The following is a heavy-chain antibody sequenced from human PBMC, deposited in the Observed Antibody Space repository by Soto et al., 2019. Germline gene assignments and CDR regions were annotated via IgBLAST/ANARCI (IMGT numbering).Heavy chain of an antibody. J-gene: IGHJ4*02. CDR2: IYYSGST. D-gene: IGHD3-22*01. CDR1: GGSISIDNYY. Sequence: SETLSLTCTVSGGSISIDNYYWSCIRQPPGKGLEWIGYIYYSGSTYYNPSLKSRLIISLDTSKNQFSLKLSSVTAADTAVYYCASTSYFDNSSSAYWGQGTLVTVS. V-gene: IGHV4-30-4*01. CDR3: ASTSYFDNSSSAY.